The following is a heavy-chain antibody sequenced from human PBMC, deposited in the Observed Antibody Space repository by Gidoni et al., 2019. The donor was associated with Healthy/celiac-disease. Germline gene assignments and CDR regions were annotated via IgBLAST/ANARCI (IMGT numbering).Heavy chain of an antibody. CDR1: GYPVTNYD. V-gene: IGHV1-8*01. CDR2: TNPNSGNT. CDR3: ARGYGVPNDCDF. Sequence: QVLLVQSGAELKKPGASLTVSCKASGYPVTNYDINGVRQATGQGLEWMGWTNPNSGNTGYAQKFQDRVTMTRNISIRTAFMEVSSLRSEDTAVYYCARGYGVPNDCDFWGQGTLVTVSS. D-gene: IGHD3-10*01. J-gene: IGHJ4*02.